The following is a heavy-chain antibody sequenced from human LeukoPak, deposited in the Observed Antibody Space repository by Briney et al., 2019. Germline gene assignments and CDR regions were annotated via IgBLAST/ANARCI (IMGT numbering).Heavy chain of an antibody. Sequence: GGSLRFSWAASGFRVSMKYMSWVRQAPGRGLEWVSVIYSGGDTYYADSVKGRFTSSRDNSKNTLYLQMSSLRAEDTAVYYCAAAEGNNYFDYWGQGTLVTVSS. CDR3: AAAEGNNYFDY. V-gene: IGHV3-53*01. D-gene: IGHD1/OR15-1a*01. CDR2: IYSGGDT. J-gene: IGHJ4*02. CDR1: GFRVSMKY.